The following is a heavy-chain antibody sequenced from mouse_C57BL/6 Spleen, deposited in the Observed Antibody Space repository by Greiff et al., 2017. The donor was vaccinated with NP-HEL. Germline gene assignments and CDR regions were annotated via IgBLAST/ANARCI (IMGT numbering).Heavy chain of an antibody. CDR2: INYGGSST. Sequence: DVKLVESEGGLVQPGSSMKLSCTASGFAFSDYYMAWVRQVPGKGLEWVAHINYGGSSTYYLGSFKGRFILSRDNSMHILYLQMSSLKSEDTATYYCARAPTYGYFDYWGQGTTLTVSS. CDR3: ARAPTYGYFDY. D-gene: IGHD1-1*01. J-gene: IGHJ2*01. CDR1: GFAFSDYY. V-gene: IGHV5-16*01.